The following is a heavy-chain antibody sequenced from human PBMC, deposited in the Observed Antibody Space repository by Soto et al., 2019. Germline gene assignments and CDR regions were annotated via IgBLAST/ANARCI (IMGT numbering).Heavy chain of an antibody. V-gene: IGHV4-4*02. CDR3: AREIVTAGGNNYFDP. D-gene: IGHD2-21*02. CDR1: GGTVASSHW. J-gene: IGHJ5*02. CDR2: VYHTGDT. Sequence: SETLSLTCGVSGGTVASSHWWSWVRQSPGRGLEWIGNVYHTGDTNFNPSLQSRVTFSVDKSNNQFSLRLTPVTAADTAVYFCAREIVTAGGNNYFDPWGPGTLVTVSS.